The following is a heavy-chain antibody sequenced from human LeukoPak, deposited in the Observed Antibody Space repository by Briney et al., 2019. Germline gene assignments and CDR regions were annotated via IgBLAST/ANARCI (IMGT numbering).Heavy chain of an antibody. Sequence: PGGSLRLSCAASGFTFSTSAMNWVRQAPGKGLEWVSSISSSSSYIYYADSVQGRFTVSRDNAKNSLYLQMNSLRAEDTAVYYCARDLNDFWSGYFNYYYYGMDVWGQGTTVTVSS. CDR1: GFTFSTSA. V-gene: IGHV3-21*01. D-gene: IGHD3-3*01. J-gene: IGHJ6*02. CDR2: ISSSSSYI. CDR3: ARDLNDFWSGYFNYYYYGMDV.